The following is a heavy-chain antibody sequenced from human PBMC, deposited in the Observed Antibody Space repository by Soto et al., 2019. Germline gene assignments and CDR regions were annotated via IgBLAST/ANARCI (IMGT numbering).Heavy chain of an antibody. V-gene: IGHV3-53*01. CDR1: GFTVSSNY. J-gene: IGHJ3*02. D-gene: IGHD4-17*01. CDR3: AHPRGYGVFDAYDI. Sequence: PGGSLRLSCAASGFTVSSNYMSWVRQAPGKGLEWVSAISASYSTYYADSVKGRFTISRDNSMNALYLQMNSLRIEDTAVYYCAHPRGYGVFDAYDIWGQGTMVTVSS. CDR2: ISASYST.